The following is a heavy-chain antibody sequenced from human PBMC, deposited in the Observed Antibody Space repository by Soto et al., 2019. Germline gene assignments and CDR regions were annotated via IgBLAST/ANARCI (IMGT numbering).Heavy chain of an antibody. CDR3: AKDASQYCGGGSCHFDS. CDR2: ISYDGNNE. J-gene: IGHJ4*02. D-gene: IGHD2-15*01. CDR1: GFIFSTYG. Sequence: GGSLRLSCAASGFIFSTYGMHWVRQAPGKGLEWVAVISYDGNNEYYADSVKGRFTISRDNSKKTLYLQMNSLRAEDTAVYCCAKDASQYCGGGSCHFDSWGQGTLVTVFS. V-gene: IGHV3-30*18.